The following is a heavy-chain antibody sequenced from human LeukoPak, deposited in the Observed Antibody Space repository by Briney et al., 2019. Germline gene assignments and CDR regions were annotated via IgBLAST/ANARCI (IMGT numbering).Heavy chain of an antibody. J-gene: IGHJ6*02. D-gene: IGHD3-3*01. V-gene: IGHV4-31*03. CDR2: IYYSGST. CDR1: GGSISSGGYY. CDR3: ARDAGISYDFWSGYYTSGHYGMDV. Sequence: SETLSLTCTVSGGSISSGGYYWSWIRQHPGKGLEWIGCIYYSGSTYYNPSLKSRVTISVDTSKNQFSLKLSSVTAADTAVYYCARDAGISYDFWSGYYTSGHYGMDVWGQGTTVTVSS.